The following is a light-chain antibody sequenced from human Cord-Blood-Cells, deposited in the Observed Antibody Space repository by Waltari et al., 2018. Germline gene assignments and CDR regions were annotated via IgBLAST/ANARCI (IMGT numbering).Light chain of an antibody. CDR3: SSYTSSSTYV. V-gene: IGLV2-14*01. Sequence: QSALTQPSSVSGSPGQSITISCTGTSSDVGGYNYVSWYQQHPGKAPKLMIDAVSKRPSGVSNRLSGSKYGNTASLTISGLQAEDEADYYCSSYTSSSTYVFGTGTKVTVL. CDR1: SSDVGGYNY. CDR2: AVS. J-gene: IGLJ1*01.